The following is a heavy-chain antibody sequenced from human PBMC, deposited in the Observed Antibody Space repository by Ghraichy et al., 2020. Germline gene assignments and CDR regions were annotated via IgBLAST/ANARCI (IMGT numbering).Heavy chain of an antibody. D-gene: IGHD3-10*01. CDR2: INHSGST. V-gene: IGHV4-34*01. CDR3: AWFGELLTVDY. Sequence: SETLSLTCAVYGGSFSGYYWSWIRQPPGKGLEWIGEINHSGSTNYNPSLKSRVTISVDTSKNQFSLKLSSVTAADTAGYYCAWFGELLTVDYWGQGTLVTVSS. CDR1: GGSFSGYY. J-gene: IGHJ4*02.